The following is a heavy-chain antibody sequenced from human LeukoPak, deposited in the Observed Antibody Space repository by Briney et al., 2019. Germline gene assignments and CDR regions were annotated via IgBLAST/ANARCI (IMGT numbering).Heavy chain of an antibody. CDR1: GFTVSGNY. Sequence: GGSLRLSCAASGFTVSGNYMSWVRQAPGKGLEWVSAINSGDRTHYAASVKGRFTISRDNSKNTLYLQMSSLRADDTAVYYCVIEGGEGRYHFFGMDVWGQGTTVTVSS. J-gene: IGHJ6*02. V-gene: IGHV3-53*01. CDR2: INSGDRT. CDR3: VIEGGEGRYHFFGMDV. D-gene: IGHD4-17*01.